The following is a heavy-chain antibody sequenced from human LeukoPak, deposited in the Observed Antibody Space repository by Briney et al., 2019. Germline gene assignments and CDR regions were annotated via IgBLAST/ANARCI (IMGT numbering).Heavy chain of an antibody. D-gene: IGHD4-23*01. CDR2: ISGSGGST. CDR3: ASESPLYYDGNSGF. V-gene: IGHV3-23*01. Sequence: PGRSLRLSCAASGFTFSSYAMSWVRQAPGKGLEWVSAISGSGGSTYYADSVKGRFTISRDNSKNTLYLQMNSLRAEDTAVYYCASESPLYYDGNSGFWGQGALVTVSS. J-gene: IGHJ4*02. CDR1: GFTFSSYA.